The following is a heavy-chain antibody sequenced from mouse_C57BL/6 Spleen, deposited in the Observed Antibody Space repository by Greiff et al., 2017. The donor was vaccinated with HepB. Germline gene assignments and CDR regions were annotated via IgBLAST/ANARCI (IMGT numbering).Heavy chain of an antibody. V-gene: IGHV3-6*01. Sequence: VQLKESGPGLVKPSQSLSLTCSVTGYSITSGYYWNWIRQFPGNKLEWMGYISYDGSNNYNPSLKNRISITCDTSKNQFFLKLNSVTTEDTATYYCARHGNPDYFDYWGQGTTLTVSS. CDR1: GYSITSGYY. CDR3: ARHGNPDYFDY. CDR2: ISYDGSN. J-gene: IGHJ2*01. D-gene: IGHD1-1*01.